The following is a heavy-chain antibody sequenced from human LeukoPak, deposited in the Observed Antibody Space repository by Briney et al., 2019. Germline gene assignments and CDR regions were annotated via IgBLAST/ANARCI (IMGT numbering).Heavy chain of an antibody. J-gene: IGHJ4*02. CDR1: GGSFSGYY. V-gene: IGHV4-34*01. CDR3: ASSYKRGVVIIHYVDY. D-gene: IGHD3-3*01. CDR2: INHSEST. Sequence: PSETLSLTCAVYGGSFSGYYWSWIRQPPGKGLEWIGEINHSESTNYNPSLKSRVTISVDTSKNQFSLKLSSVTAADTAVYYCASSYKRGVVIIHYVDYWGQGTLVTVSS.